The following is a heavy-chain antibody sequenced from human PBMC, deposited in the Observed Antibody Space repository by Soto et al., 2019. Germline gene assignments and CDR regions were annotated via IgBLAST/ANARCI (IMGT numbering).Heavy chain of an antibody. CDR3: ARTFDYYGMDV. CDR2: IYHAGSV. Sequence: SETLSVTCAVSGYSIASGYYWAWIRQSPGKGLEWIGSIYHAGSVYYNPSLNSRVAVSLDTSKNHFSLKLTSVTAADTAVNYCARTFDYYGMDVWGQGTTVTSP. CDR1: GYSIASGYY. V-gene: IGHV4-38-2*01. J-gene: IGHJ6*02.